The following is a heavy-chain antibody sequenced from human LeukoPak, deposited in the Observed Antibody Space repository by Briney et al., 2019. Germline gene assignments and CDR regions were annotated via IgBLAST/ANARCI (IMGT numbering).Heavy chain of an antibody. Sequence: GGSLKLSCVVSGFTFSGSAEHWVRQASGKGLEWVGRIRSKANNYATAYAASVKGRFTISRDDSKNTAYLQMNSLKTEDTAVYYCTGDNFDSSVKFDYWGQGTLVTVSS. CDR2: IRSKANNYAT. J-gene: IGHJ4*02. CDR3: TGDNFDSSVKFDY. V-gene: IGHV3-73*01. CDR1: GFTFSGSA. D-gene: IGHD3-22*01.